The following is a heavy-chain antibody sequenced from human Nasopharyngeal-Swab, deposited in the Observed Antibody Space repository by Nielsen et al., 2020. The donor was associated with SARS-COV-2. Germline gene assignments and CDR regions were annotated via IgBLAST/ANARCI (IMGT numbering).Heavy chain of an antibody. V-gene: IGHV3-33*08. D-gene: IGHD3-16*01. J-gene: IGHJ4*02. Sequence: GESLKISCAVSGLTVSSTYMSWVRQAPGKGLEWVAVIGSDGNNKEHADSVKGRFTISRDNSKNTLYLQMNSLRAEDTAVYYCARDLGRGRYFDYWGQGTLVTVSS. CDR1: GLTVSSTY. CDR3: ARDLGRGRYFDY. CDR2: IGSDGNNK.